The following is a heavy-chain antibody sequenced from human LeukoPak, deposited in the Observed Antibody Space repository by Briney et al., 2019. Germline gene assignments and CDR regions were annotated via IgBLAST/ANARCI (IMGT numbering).Heavy chain of an antibody. CDR2: INFSGDNT. Sequence: GGSLRLSCAASGFTFRGYVMSWVRQAPGKGLKWVSSINFSGDNTYYTDSVKGRFTISRDNSKNTLSLQMHSLRADDTAIYYCAKRTYSYSLHWGQGTLVTVSP. CDR1: GFTFRGYV. CDR3: AKRTYSYSLH. D-gene: IGHD5-18*01. J-gene: IGHJ4*02. V-gene: IGHV3-23*01.